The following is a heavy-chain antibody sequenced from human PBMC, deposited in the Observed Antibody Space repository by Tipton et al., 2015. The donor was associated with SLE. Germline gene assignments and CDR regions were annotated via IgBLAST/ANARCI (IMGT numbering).Heavy chain of an antibody. Sequence: QSGPEVKKPGASVKVSCKASGYTFTGYYMHWVRQAPGQGLEWMGGIIPIFGTANYAQKFQGRVTITTDESTSTAYMELSSLRSEDTAVYYCARDGEMATSLDYWGQGTLVTVSS. CDR1: GYTFTGYY. CDR3: ARDGEMATSLDY. V-gene: IGHV1-69*05. J-gene: IGHJ4*02. CDR2: IIPIFGTA. D-gene: IGHD5-24*01.